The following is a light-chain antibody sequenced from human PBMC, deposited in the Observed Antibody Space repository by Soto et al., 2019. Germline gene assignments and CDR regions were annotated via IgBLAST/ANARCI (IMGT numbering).Light chain of an antibody. CDR1: NSDVGGYDR. J-gene: IGLJ3*02. V-gene: IGLV2-23*02. CDR3: CSSVGGPIWV. CDR2: EVN. Sequence: QSALTQPASVSGSPGQSITISCPGTNSDVGGYDRVFWYQQHPGKAPTLMVYEVNKQPSGVSNRFSGSKSGNTASLTISGLQAEYEAEYYCCSSVGGPIWVFGGGTKVTVL.